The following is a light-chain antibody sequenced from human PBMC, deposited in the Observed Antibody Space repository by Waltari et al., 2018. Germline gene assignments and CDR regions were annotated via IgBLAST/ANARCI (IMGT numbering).Light chain of an antibody. CDR2: WAS. J-gene: IGKJ2*01. CDR1: QNVLYNSNNKNH. CDR3: QQYYSVPYT. V-gene: IGKV4-1*01. Sequence: DIVMTQSPDSLAVSLGERATINCKSSQNVLYNSNNKNHLAWYQQKPGQPPKLLIYWASTRESGVPDRFSGSGSGTDFTLTISSLQAEDVAVYYCQQYYSVPYTFGQGTKLEIK.